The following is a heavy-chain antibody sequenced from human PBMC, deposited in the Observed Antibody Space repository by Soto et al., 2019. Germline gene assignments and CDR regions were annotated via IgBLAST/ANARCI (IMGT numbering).Heavy chain of an antibody. CDR2: IDPRDSQT. CDR3: ARLFCSTDTCDSWFDP. Sequence: GESLKISCTGFGYTFTTFWISWVRQMPGKGLEWMGRIDPRDSQTNYSPSFQGHVTISVDKSINTAYLQWDSLKASDTAMYYCARLFCSTDTCDSWFDPWGQGTLVTVSS. CDR1: GYTFTTFW. V-gene: IGHV5-10-1*01. J-gene: IGHJ5*02. D-gene: IGHD1-26*01.